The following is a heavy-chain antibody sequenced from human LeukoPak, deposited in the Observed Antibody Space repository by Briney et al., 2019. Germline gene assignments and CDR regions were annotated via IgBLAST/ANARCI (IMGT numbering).Heavy chain of an antibody. V-gene: IGHV3-7*01. CDR3: ARDWATTSVDY. J-gene: IGHJ4*02. CDR1: GFTFGNYW. Sequence: GGSLRLSCAASGFTFGNYWMSWVRQAPGKGLEWVANLKQDGSEKYYVDSVKGRFTISRDNAKNSLYLQMNSLRAEDTAVYYCARDWATTSVDYWGQGTLVTVSS. CDR2: LKQDGSEK. D-gene: IGHD5-24*01.